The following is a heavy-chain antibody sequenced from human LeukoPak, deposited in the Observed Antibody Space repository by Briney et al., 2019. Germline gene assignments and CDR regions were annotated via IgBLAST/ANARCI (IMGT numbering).Heavy chain of an antibody. V-gene: IGHV3-30*03. CDR2: ISYDGSKT. CDR1: GFTFSSYE. CDR3: ARTRSQRYSSGWYYFDC. Sequence: GGSLRLSCAASGFTFSSYEMHWVRQAPGMGLEWVAVISYDGSKTYYADSVKGRFTISRDNSQNTLYLQMNSLRAEDTALYYCARTRSQRYSSGWYYFDCWGQGTLVTVSS. D-gene: IGHD6-19*01. J-gene: IGHJ4*02.